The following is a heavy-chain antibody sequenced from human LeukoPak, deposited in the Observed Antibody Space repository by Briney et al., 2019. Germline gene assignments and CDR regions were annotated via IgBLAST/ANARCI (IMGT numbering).Heavy chain of an antibody. D-gene: IGHD3-22*01. CDR1: GYTFTNYD. Sequence: ASVKVSCKASGYTFTNYDINWVRQASGQGLEWMGWMNPNSGDTGYVQKFQGRVTITTDESTSTAYMELSSLRSEDTAVYYCARVAAPYYYDSSGYFGYWGQGTLVTVSS. CDR2: MNPNSGDT. J-gene: IGHJ4*02. V-gene: IGHV1-8*01. CDR3: ARVAAPYYYDSSGYFGY.